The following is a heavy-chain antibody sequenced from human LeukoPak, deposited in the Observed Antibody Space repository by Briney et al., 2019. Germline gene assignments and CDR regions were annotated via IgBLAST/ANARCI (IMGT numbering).Heavy chain of an antibody. Sequence: GGSLRLSCAASGFTFSSNSMKWVRQAPGKGLEWVSSIDRSSAYIYYADSVKGRFTISRDNAKNSLYLQMNSLRAEDTAVDYCARGTMAGARGADYWGQGTLVTVSS. CDR1: GFTFSSNS. CDR3: ARGTMAGARGADY. V-gene: IGHV3-21*04. J-gene: IGHJ4*02. CDR2: IDRSSAYI. D-gene: IGHD1-26*01.